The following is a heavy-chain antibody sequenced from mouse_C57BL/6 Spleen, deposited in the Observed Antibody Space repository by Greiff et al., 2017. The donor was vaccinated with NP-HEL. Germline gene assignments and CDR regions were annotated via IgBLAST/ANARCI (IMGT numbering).Heavy chain of an antibody. J-gene: IGHJ3*01. CDR2: IYPGSGNT. CDR1: GYTFTDYY. D-gene: IGHD2-4*01. CDR3: ASQEGPYDYDAFAY. V-gene: IGHV1-76*01. Sequence: QVQLQQSGAELVRPGASVKLSCKASGYTFTDYYINWVKQRPGQGLEWIARIYPGSGNTYYNEKFKGKATLTAEKSSSTAYMQLSSLTSEDSAVYFCASQEGPYDYDAFAYWGQGTLVTVSA.